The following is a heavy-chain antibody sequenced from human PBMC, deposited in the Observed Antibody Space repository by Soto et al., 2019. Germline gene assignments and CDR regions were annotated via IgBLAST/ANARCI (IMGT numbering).Heavy chain of an antibody. D-gene: IGHD3-10*01. Sequence: QVQLVESGGGVVQPGRSLRLSCAASGFTFSSYGMHWVRQAPGKGLEWVAFISYDGSNKYYADSVKGRFTISRDNSKNTLYLQMNSLRAEDTAVYYCANTVGMVRGVIPYFDYWGQGTLVTVSS. CDR3: ANTVGMVRGVIPYFDY. V-gene: IGHV3-30*18. CDR1: GFTFSSYG. CDR2: ISYDGSNK. J-gene: IGHJ4*02.